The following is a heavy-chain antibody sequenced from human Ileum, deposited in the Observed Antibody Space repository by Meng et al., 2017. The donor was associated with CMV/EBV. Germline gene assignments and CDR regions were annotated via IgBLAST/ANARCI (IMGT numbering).Heavy chain of an antibody. J-gene: IGHJ4*02. D-gene: IGHD2-2*01. CDR3: AADISTAWFYY. Sequence: QAQLPGPGQGLVKPPEPLSLTCTVSGDSIISGRHFWGWIRQAPGKGLEWIATVHYTETTHYNPSLRSRITISVDTAKNQISLKVSSLTAADTAIYYCAADISTAWFYYWGQGSLVTVSS. CDR2: VHYTETT. V-gene: IGHV4-39*07. CDR1: GDSIISGRHF.